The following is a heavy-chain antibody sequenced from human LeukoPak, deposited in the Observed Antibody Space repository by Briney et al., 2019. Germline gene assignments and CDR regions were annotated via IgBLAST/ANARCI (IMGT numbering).Heavy chain of an antibody. CDR3: AREVYCGGDCYLYYFDY. V-gene: IGHV4-34*01. D-gene: IGHD2-21*02. CDR2: INHSGST. CDR1: GGSFSGYY. Sequence: PSETLSLTCAVYGGSFSGYYWSWIRRPPGKGLEWIGEINHSGSTNYNPSLKSRVTISVDTSKNQFSLKLSSVTAADTAVYYCAREVYCGGDCYLYYFDYWGQGTLVTVSS. J-gene: IGHJ4*02.